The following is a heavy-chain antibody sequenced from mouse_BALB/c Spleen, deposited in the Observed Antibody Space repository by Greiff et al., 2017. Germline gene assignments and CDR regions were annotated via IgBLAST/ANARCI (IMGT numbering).Heavy chain of an antibody. CDR3: TREDYYGSSPFAY. Sequence: VKLMESGAELVRPGASVTLSCKASGYTFTDYEMHWVKQTPVHGLEWIGAIDPETGGTAYNQKFKGKATLTADKSSSTAYMELRSLTSEDSAVYYCTREDYYGSSPFAYWGQGTLVTVSA. CDR2: IDPETGGT. V-gene: IGHV1-15*01. D-gene: IGHD1-1*01. CDR1: GYTFTDYE. J-gene: IGHJ3*01.